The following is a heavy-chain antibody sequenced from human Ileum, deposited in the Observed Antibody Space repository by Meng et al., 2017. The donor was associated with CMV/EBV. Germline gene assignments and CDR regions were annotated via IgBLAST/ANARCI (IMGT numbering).Heavy chain of an antibody. Sequence: GGSLRLSCVASGFTFTSRAMSWVRQPPGKRPEWVAGISGSGPATYYADSVKGRFTISRDNSNNTLFPKMNDLRGDDTAVYYCARDMGYTVTDPFDYWGQGSVVTVSS. J-gene: IGHJ4*02. D-gene: IGHD4-11*01. CDR2: ISGSGPAT. CDR3: ARDMGYTVTDPFDY. CDR1: GFTFTSRA. V-gene: IGHV3-23*01.